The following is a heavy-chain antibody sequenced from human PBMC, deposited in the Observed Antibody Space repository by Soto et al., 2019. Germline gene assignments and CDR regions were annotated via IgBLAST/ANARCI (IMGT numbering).Heavy chain of an antibody. D-gene: IGHD1-26*01. CDR3: ARPLEWELLEYYYYYGMDV. J-gene: IGHJ6*02. CDR2: ISYDGSNK. Sequence: HPVGSMRLSCAASGFTFSSYAMHWVRQAPGKGLEWVAVISYDGSNKYYADSVKGRFTISRDNSKNTLYLQMNSLRAEDTAVYYCARPLEWELLEYYYYYGMDVWGQGTTVTVSS. V-gene: IGHV3-30-3*01. CDR1: GFTFSSYA.